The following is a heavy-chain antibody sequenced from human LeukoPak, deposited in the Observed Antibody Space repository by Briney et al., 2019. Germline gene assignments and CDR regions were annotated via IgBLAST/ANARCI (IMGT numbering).Heavy chain of an antibody. CDR3: ARASHDYGDYSHFDY. V-gene: IGHV4-38-2*02. D-gene: IGHD4-17*01. CDR2: LHHSGSA. J-gene: IGHJ4*02. CDR1: GYSISSNYY. Sequence: PSETLSLTCTVSGYSISSNYYWGWIRQPPGKGLEWVGSLHHSGSAYYNPSLKSRVTISVDTSKNQFSLKLSSVTAADTAVYYCARASHDYGDYSHFDYWGQGTLVTVSS.